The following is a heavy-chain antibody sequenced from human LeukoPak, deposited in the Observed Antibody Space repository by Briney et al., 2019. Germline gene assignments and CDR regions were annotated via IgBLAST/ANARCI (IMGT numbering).Heavy chain of an antibody. J-gene: IGHJ4*02. V-gene: IGHV4-61*08. CDR3: ATAPHTYYFDY. CDR1: GGSISSGGYY. Sequence: SETLSLTCTVSGGSISSGGYYWSWIRQHPGKGLEWIAYIYYTGNTNYNPSLKSRVTISVDTSKNQISLKLSSVTAADTAVYYCATAPHTYYFDYWGQGTLVTVSS. CDR2: IYYTGNT.